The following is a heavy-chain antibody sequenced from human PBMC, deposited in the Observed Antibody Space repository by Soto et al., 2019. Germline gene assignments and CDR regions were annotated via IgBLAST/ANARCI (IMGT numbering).Heavy chain of an antibody. V-gene: IGHV4-59*02. D-gene: IGHD1-26*01. CDR2: IYYSGST. CDR1: GFTVSNNY. CDR3: ARGGDGSGAKYYYYGMDV. J-gene: IGHJ6*02. Sequence: GSLRLSCAVSGFTVSNNYMSWVRQAPGKGLEWIGYIYYSGSTNYNPSLKSRVTISVDTSKNQFSLKLSSVTAADTAVYYCARGGDGSGAKYYYYGMDVWGQGTTVTVSS.